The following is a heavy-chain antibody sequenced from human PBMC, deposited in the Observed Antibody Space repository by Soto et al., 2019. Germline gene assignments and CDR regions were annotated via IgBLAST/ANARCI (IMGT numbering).Heavy chain of an antibody. CDR2: IGTAGDT. CDR1: GFTFSSYD. CDR3: ARGGNIVGAFDI. V-gene: IGHV3-13*01. Sequence: PSETLSLSCAASGFTFSSYDMHWVRQATGKGLEWVSAIGTAGDTYYPGSVKGRFTISRENAKNSLYLQMNSLRAGDTAVYYCARGGNIVGAFDIWGQGTMVTVSS. J-gene: IGHJ3*02. D-gene: IGHD2-15*01.